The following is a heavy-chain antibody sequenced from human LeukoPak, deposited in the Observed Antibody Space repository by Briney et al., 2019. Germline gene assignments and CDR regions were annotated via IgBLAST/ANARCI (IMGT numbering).Heavy chain of an antibody. Sequence: SETLSLTCTVSGGSVSSGSYYWSWIRQPPGKGLEWIGYIYYSGSTNYNPSLKSRVTISVDTSKNQFSLKLSSVTAADTAVYYCAREYDDYVIDYWGQGTLVTVSS. D-gene: IGHD4-17*01. CDR3: AREYDDYVIDY. V-gene: IGHV4-61*01. CDR1: GGSVSSGSYY. J-gene: IGHJ4*02. CDR2: IYYSGST.